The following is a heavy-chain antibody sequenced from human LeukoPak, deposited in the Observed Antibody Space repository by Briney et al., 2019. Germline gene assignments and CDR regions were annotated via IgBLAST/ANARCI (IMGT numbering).Heavy chain of an antibody. D-gene: IGHD2-21*02. Sequence: SEALSLTCTVSGGSISSYYWSWVRQPAGKGLEWIGRIYASGNTNYNPSLKGRVTMTVDTSKNQFSLNLSSVTAADTAVYYCARSLAYAYCGGDCQGAFDVWGQGTMVTVSS. V-gene: IGHV4-4*07. CDR2: IYASGNT. CDR1: GGSISSYY. CDR3: ARSLAYAYCGGDCQGAFDV. J-gene: IGHJ3*01.